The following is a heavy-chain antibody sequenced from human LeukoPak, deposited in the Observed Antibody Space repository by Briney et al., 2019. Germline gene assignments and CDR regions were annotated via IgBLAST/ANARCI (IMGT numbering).Heavy chain of an antibody. D-gene: IGHD6-19*01. CDR2: IWYDGSNK. V-gene: IGHV3-33*03. J-gene: IGHJ4*02. CDR1: GFTFRSYG. CDR3: VKDHGYSSGWYVRGFDY. Sequence: GGSLRLSCAASGFTFRSYGLHWVRQAPGTGLERVAVIWYDGSNKYYEDSVKGRFTISRDNSKNTLHLQMSSLRTEDTAVYYCVKDHGYSSGWYVRGFDYWGQGTLVTVSS.